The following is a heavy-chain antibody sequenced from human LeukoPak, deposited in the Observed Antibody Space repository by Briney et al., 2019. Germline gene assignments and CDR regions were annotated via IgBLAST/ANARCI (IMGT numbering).Heavy chain of an antibody. V-gene: IGHV4-59*01. CDR2: IYYSGST. CDR3: ARSYSSGWYIDY. Sequence: SETLSLTCTVSGGSISGYYWSWIRQPPGKGLEWIGYIYYSGSTNYNPSLKSRVTISVDTSKNQFSLKLSSVTAADTAVYYCARSYSSGWYIDYWGQGTLVTVSS. J-gene: IGHJ4*02. CDR1: GGSISGYY. D-gene: IGHD6-19*01.